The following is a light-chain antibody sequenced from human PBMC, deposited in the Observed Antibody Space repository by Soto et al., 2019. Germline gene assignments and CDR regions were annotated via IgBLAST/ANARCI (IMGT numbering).Light chain of an antibody. Sequence: QSALTQPASVSGTPGQSITISCTGSNSDVGLYDFVSWYQHHPGRAPKLIVSEVSHRPSGISNRFSGSKSGNTASLTISGLQSEDEDDYYCISYTSDDVRYVFGTGTKVTVL. CDR1: NSDVGLYDF. CDR2: EVS. V-gene: IGLV2-14*01. J-gene: IGLJ1*01. CDR3: ISYTSDDVRYV.